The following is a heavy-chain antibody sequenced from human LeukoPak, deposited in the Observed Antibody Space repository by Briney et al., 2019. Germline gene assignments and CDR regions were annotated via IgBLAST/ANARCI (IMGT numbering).Heavy chain of an antibody. Sequence: SETLSLTCTVSGGSISSYYWSWIRQPPGKGLEWIGSISYSGNTNHNPSLKSRVTISVDTSKNQFSLKLNSVTAADTAVYYCARACSGGSCYMAFDYWGQGTLVTVSS. CDR2: ISYSGNT. CDR1: GGSISSYY. V-gene: IGHV4-59*01. J-gene: IGHJ4*02. CDR3: ARACSGGSCYMAFDY. D-gene: IGHD2-15*01.